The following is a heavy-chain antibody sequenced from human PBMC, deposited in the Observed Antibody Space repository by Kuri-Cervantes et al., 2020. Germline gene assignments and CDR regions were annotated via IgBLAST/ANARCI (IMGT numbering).Heavy chain of an antibody. J-gene: IGHJ4*02. D-gene: IGHD3-3*01. CDR1: GGSISSGSYY. CDR3: ARVRSFDTFWSGRNYFDS. CDR2: IHHSGTT. V-gene: IGHV4-61*03. Sequence: GSLRLSCTVSGGSISSGSYYWSWIRQPPGKGLEWMGHIHHSGTTNFKPSLKSRVTMSVDTSKNNLSLTLTSLTAADTALYYCARVRSFDTFWSGRNYFDSWGQGTLVTVSS.